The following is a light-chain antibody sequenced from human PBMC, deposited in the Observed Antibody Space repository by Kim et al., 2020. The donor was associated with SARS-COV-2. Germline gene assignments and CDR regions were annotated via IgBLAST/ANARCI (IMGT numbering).Light chain of an antibody. CDR3: NSRDSSGNHHVV. CDR2: GKN. Sequence: LGQTVRITCQGDSLRSFYASWYQQKPGPAPVLVIYGKNNRPSGIPDRFSGSSSGNTASLTITGAQAEDEADYYCNSRDSSGNHHVVFGGGTQLTVL. CDR1: SLRSFY. J-gene: IGLJ2*01. V-gene: IGLV3-19*01.